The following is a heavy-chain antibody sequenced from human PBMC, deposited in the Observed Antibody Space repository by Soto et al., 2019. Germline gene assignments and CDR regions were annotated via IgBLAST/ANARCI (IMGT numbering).Heavy chain of an antibody. CDR2: INPNSGGT. CDR3: AIGTPEEYNWFDP. J-gene: IGHJ5*02. Sequence: GASVKVSFKSSGYTFTGYYMHWVRQAPGQGLEWMGWINPNSGGTNYAQKFQGRVTMTRDTSISTAYMELSRLRSDDTAMYYCAIGTPEEYNWFDPWGQGTMVTVSS. CDR1: GYTFTGYY. D-gene: IGHD1-1*01. V-gene: IGHV1-2*02.